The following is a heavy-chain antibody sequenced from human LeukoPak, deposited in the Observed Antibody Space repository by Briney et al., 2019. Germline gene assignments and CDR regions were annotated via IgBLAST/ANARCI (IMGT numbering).Heavy chain of an antibody. CDR2: IYHSGST. J-gene: IGHJ6*03. Sequence: SETLSLTCAVYRGSFSGYWSWIRQPPGKGLEWIGHIYHSGSTHYNSSLKSRVTISMDRSKNQFSLNLNSVTAADTAVYYCANSGVPAAKYYYYMDVWGKGTTVTVSS. CDR3: ANSGVPAAKYYYYMDV. CDR1: RGSFSGY. V-gene: IGHV4-34*01. D-gene: IGHD2-2*01.